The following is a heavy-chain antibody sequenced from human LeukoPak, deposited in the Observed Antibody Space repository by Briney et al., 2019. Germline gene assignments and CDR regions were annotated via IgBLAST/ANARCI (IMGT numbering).Heavy chain of an antibody. CDR3: AKDRDGSGSSLDY. J-gene: IGHJ4*02. CDR2: ISYDGSNK. D-gene: IGHD3-10*01. Sequence: GGSLRLSCAASGFTFSSYGMHWVRQAPGKGLEWVAVISYDGSNKYYADSVKGRFTISRDNSKDTLYLQLNSLRAEDMAVYYCAKDRDGSGSSLDYWGQGTLVTVSS. CDR1: GFTFSSYG. V-gene: IGHV3-30*18.